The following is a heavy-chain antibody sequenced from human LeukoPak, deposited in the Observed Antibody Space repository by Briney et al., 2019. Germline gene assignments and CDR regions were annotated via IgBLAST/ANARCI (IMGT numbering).Heavy chain of an antibody. D-gene: IGHD2-21*01. CDR2: ISGSGGST. V-gene: IGHV3-23*01. CDR3: AKPPKHGTDY. Sequence: GASVKVSCKASGFTFSSYAMSWVRQAPGKGLEWVSAISGSGGSTYYADSVKGRFTISRDNSKNTLYLQMNSLRAEDTAVYYCAKPPKHGTDYWGQGTLVTVSS. J-gene: IGHJ4*02. CDR1: GFTFSSYA.